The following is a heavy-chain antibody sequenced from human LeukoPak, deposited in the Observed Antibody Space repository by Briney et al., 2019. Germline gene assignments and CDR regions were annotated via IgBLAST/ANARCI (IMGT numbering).Heavy chain of an antibody. CDR1: GFTFGNEA. D-gene: IGHD6-6*01. CDR2: ISAGGGTT. Sequence: PGGSLRLSCAASGFTFGNEAMSWVRQAPERGLEWASSISAGGGTTYYAGSVKGRFTISRDNSKNTPSLEMSSLRAEDTALYYCAKGGTSSSRFDSWGQGTLVTVSS. CDR3: AKGGTSSSRFDS. J-gene: IGHJ4*02. V-gene: IGHV3-23*01.